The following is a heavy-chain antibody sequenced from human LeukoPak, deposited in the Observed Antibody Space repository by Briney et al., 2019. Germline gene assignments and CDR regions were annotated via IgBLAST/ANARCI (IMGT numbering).Heavy chain of an antibody. CDR3: ARPERCSSTSCYAGDAFDI. V-gene: IGHV5-51*01. D-gene: IGHD2-2*01. CDR1: GYIFTSYW. Sequence: GESLKISCKGSGYIFTSYWIGWVRQMPGKGLEWMGIIYPGDSDTRYSPSFQGQVTISADKSISTAYLQWSSLKASDTAMYYCARPERCSSTSCYAGDAFDIWGQGTMVTVSS. CDR2: IYPGDSDT. J-gene: IGHJ3*02.